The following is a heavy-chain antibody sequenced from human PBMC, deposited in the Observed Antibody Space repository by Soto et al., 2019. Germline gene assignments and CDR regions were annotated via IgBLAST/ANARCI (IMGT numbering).Heavy chain of an antibody. V-gene: IGHV3-33*01. J-gene: IGHJ3*02. CDR2: IWYDGSVK. CDR3: ARDGQQLAPYAFEI. CDR1: GFTFSHHA. D-gene: IGHD6-13*01. Sequence: QVQLVESGGGVVQPGSSLRLSCATSGFTFSHHAMHWVRQAPGKGLQWVAQIWYDGSVKNYADSMKGRFTISRDSPKNTLFLQMNSLRVEDPAVYYCARDGQQLAPYAFEIWGQGTLVIVSS.